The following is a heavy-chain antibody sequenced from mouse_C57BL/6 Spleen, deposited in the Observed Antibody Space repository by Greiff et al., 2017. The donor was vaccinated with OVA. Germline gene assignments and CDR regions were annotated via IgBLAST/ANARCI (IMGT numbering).Heavy chain of an antibody. V-gene: IGHV1-4*01. CDR2: INPSSGYT. D-gene: IGHD2-1*01. CDR3: AREGKYVWFAY. J-gene: IGHJ3*01. Sequence: QVQLKESGAELARPGASVKMSCKASGYTFTSYTMHWVKQRPGQGLEWIGYINPSSGYTKYNQKFKDKATLTADKSSSTAYMQLSSLTSEDSAVYYCAREGKYVWFAYWGQVTLVTVSA. CDR1: GYTFTSYT.